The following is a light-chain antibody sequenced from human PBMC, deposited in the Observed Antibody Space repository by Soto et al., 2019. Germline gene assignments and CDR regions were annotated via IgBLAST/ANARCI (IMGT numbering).Light chain of an antibody. V-gene: IGLV1-40*01. CDR1: SSNIGAGYD. CDR2: GNS. Sequence: QSVLTQPPSVSGAPGQRVTISCTGSSSNIGAGYDVHWYQQLPGTAPKLLIYGNSNRPSGVPDRFSGSKSGTSASLAITGLQAEDEAVYYCQSYGSLLCGPYVFVPGTKVTDL. CDR3: QSYGSLLCGPYV. J-gene: IGLJ1*01.